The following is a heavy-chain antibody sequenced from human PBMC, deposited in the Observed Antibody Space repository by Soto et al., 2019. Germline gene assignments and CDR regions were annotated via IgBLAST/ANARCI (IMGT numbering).Heavy chain of an antibody. CDR2: ISYDGSNK. CDR1: GFTFSSYG. J-gene: IGHJ5*02. V-gene: IGHV3-30*18. CDR3: AKDGIAAAGPNWFDP. D-gene: IGHD6-13*01. Sequence: LRLSCAASGFTFSSYGMHWVRQAPGKGLEWVAVISYDGSNKYYADSVKGRFTISRDNPKNTLYLQMNSLRAEDTAVYYCAKDGIAAAGPNWFDPWGQGTLVTVSS.